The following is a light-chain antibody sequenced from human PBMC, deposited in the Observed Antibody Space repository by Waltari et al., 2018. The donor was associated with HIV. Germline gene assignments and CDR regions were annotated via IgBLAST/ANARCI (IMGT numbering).Light chain of an antibody. V-gene: IGKV2-30*01. Sequence: TQSPLSLPVTVGQPASISCASTQSLVSTDGNTYLNWFQQRPGQSPRRLFYKVSMRDSGVPDRFNGSGSETDFTLKITRVEAEDIAIYYCMQGAHWPYTFGPGTKLEIE. J-gene: IGKJ2*01. CDR1: QSLVSTDGNTY. CDR3: MQGAHWPYT. CDR2: KVS.